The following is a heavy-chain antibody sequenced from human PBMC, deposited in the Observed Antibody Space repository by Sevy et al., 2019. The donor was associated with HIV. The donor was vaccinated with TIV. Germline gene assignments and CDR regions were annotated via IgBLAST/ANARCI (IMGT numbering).Heavy chain of an antibody. CDR3: AGENAWGRGYS. D-gene: IGHD1-26*01. CDR1: GGSITSLY. CDR2: SYYNGHI. Sequence: SETLSLTCTVSGGSITSLYWNWIRQPPGKGLEWIANSYYNGHINYNPSLKSRVTLSLHTSKNQFSLRLSSVTAADTAMYYCAGENAWGRGYSWGQGTLVTVSS. V-gene: IGHV4-59*08. J-gene: IGHJ4*02.